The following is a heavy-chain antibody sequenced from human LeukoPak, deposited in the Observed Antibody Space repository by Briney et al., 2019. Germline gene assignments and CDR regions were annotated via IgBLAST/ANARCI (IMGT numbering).Heavy chain of an antibody. D-gene: IGHD3-9*01. Sequence: GGSLRLSCAASGFTFDDYGMSWVRQAPGKGLEWVSGINWNGGSTGYADSVKGRFTISRDNAKNSLYLQMNSLRAEDTALYYCAKDQGNFDWLLFKGVTLAHWGQGTLVTVSS. CDR2: INWNGGST. CDR1: GFTFDDYG. V-gene: IGHV3-20*04. CDR3: AKDQGNFDWLLFKGVTLAH. J-gene: IGHJ4*02.